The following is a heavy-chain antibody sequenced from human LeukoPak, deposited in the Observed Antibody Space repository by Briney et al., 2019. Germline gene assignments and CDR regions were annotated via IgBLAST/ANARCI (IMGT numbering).Heavy chain of an antibody. V-gene: IGHV4-59*01. CDR1: GGSISNYY. J-gene: IGHJ4*02. CDR3: ARGAMATTPFFDY. CDR2: VYYTGST. Sequence: SETLSLTCPVSGGSISNYYYWTWIRQPPGKGLEWVGYVYYTGSTNFNPSLKSRVTMSLDTSRNQFSLKLTSLTAADTAVYYCARGAMATTPFFDYWGQGALVTVSS. D-gene: IGHD5-24*01.